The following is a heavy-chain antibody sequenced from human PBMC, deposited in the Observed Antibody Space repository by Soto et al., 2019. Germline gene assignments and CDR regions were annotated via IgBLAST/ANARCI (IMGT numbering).Heavy chain of an antibody. D-gene: IGHD3-10*01. CDR3: ARDEYYGSGTASDYYYYYGMDV. CDR2: INPNSGGT. CDR1: GYTFTGYY. Sequence: ASVKVSCKASGYTFTGYYMHWVRQAPGQGLEWMGWINPNSGGTNYAQKFQGRVTMTRDTSISTAYMELSRLRSDDTAVYYCARDEYYGSGTASDYYYYYGMDVWGQGTTVTVSS. V-gene: IGHV1-2*02. J-gene: IGHJ6*02.